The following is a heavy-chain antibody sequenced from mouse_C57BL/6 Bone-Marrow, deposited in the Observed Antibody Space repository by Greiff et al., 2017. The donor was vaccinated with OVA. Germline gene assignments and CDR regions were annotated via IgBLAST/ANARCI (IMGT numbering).Heavy chain of an antibody. D-gene: IGHD1-1*01. CDR3: ARDGSSYGWYFDV. Sequence: VQLQQSGPELVKPGASVTIPCKASGYTFTDYNMDWVNQSHGKSLEWIGDINPNNGGTIYNQKFKGQATLTVDKSSSTAYMELRSLTSEDTAVDYCARDGSSYGWYFDVWGTGTTVTVSA. V-gene: IGHV1-18*01. CDR1: GYTFTDYN. CDR2: INPNNGGT. J-gene: IGHJ1*03.